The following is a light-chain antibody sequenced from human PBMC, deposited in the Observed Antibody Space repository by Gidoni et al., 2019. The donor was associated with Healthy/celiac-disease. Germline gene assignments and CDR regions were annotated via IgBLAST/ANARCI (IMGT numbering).Light chain of an antibody. V-gene: IGLV1-40*01. Sequence: QSVLTQPPSVSGAPGQRVTISCTGSNSNIGAGYDVHWYQQLPGTAPKRLIYGNNNRPSGVPDRFSGSKSGTSASLAITGLQAEDEADYYCQSYDSSLSGSEVFGGGTKLTVL. CDR2: GNN. CDR3: QSYDSSLSGSEV. CDR1: NSNIGAGYD. J-gene: IGLJ2*01.